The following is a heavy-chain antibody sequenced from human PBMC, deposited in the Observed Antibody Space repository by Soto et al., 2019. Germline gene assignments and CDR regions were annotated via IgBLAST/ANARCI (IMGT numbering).Heavy chain of an antibody. V-gene: IGHV4-61*08. J-gene: IGHJ4*02. CDR3: ASRTFTYYYDSSGYYYGY. Sequence: SETLSLTCTVSGGSVSSGDYYWSWIRQPPGKGLEWIGNIYYSGSTNYNPSLKSRATISVDTSKNQFSLKVSSATAADTAVYYCASRTFTYYYDSSGYYYGYWGQGTLVTVS. D-gene: IGHD3-22*01. CDR1: GGSVSSGDYY. CDR2: IYYSGST.